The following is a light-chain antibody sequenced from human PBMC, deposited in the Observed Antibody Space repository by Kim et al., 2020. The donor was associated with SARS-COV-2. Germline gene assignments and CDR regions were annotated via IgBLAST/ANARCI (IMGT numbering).Light chain of an antibody. Sequence: AFGHTVRIKCQGYSLRSYYASWYQQKPGQAPVLVIYGKNNRPSGIPDRFSGSSSGNTASLTITGAQAEDEADYYCNSRDSSGNHVVFGGGTQLTVL. CDR1: SLRSYY. CDR3: NSRDSSGNHVV. CDR2: GKN. V-gene: IGLV3-19*01. J-gene: IGLJ2*01.